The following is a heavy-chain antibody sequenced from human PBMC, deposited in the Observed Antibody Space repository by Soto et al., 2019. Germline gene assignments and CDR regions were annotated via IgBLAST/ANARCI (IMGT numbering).Heavy chain of an antibody. Sequence: EVQLVESGGGLVKPGGSLRLSCAASGFSLSDYSMNWIRQAPGKGLECVASISSSSSFIHYAESMKGRFTISRDNAKNSLYLQMNSLSAEDTAVYYCAGSSDDGRDNWGQGTLVTVSS. J-gene: IGHJ4*02. CDR2: ISSSSSFI. CDR3: AGSSDDGRDN. V-gene: IGHV3-21*01. CDR1: GFSLSDYS. D-gene: IGHD1-26*01.